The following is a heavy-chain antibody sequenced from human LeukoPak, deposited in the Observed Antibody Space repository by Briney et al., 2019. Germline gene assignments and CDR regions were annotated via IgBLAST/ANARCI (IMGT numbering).Heavy chain of an antibody. CDR2: ISAYNGNT. Sequence: ASVKVSCKASGYTFTSYGISWVRQAPGQGLEWMGWISAYNGNTNYAQKLQGRVTMTTDTSTSTAYMELRSLRSDDTAVYYCARDRYDILTGYLARGWFDPWGQGTLVTVSS. CDR3: ARDRYDILTGYLARGWFDP. V-gene: IGHV1-18*01. J-gene: IGHJ5*02. D-gene: IGHD3-9*01. CDR1: GYTFTSYG.